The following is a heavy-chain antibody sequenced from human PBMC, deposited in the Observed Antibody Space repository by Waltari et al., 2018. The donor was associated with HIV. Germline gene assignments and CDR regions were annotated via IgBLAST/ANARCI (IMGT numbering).Heavy chain of an antibody. CDR1: GDSITCNY. J-gene: IGHJ4*02. Sequence: QVQLQESGTGLVKPSETLSLTCNVSGDSITCNYSNWIRQPPGKEPEWIGYISYSGITNYTPSLTSRVSMSLVSSKSQFSLKLRSVTALDTAVYYCARGRRWLQLHGHYYFDYWGQGILVTVSS. V-gene: IGHV4-59*01. D-gene: IGHD5-12*01. CDR3: ARGRRWLQLHGHYYFDY. CDR2: ISYSGIT.